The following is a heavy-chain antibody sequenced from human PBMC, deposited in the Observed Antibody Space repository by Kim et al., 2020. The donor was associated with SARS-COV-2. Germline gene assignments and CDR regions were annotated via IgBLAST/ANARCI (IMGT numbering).Heavy chain of an antibody. J-gene: IGHJ6*02. CDR3: ARTSNHYYGMDV. V-gene: IGHV3-21*01. CDR1: GFTFSSYS. Sequence: GGSLRLSCAASGFTFSSYSMNWVRQAPGKGLEWVSSISSSSSYIYYADSVKGRFTISRDNAKNSLYLQMNSLRAEDTAVYYCARTSNHYYGMDVWGQGTTVTVSS. D-gene: IGHD2-8*01. CDR2: ISSSSSYI.